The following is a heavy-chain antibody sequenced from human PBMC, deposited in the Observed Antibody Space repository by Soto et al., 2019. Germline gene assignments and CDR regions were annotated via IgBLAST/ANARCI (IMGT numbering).Heavy chain of an antibody. CDR1: GFPFSSYW. Sequence: EVQLVESGGDSVQPGGSLRLSCAASGFPFSSYWMHWVRHTPGKGLEWVSRISGDGTTIYYADSVTGRFTVSRDNDKNTLFLQMSGLGAEDTAVYYCAREYYELLTGYYNDHWGQGTLVSVSS. V-gene: IGHV3-74*01. CDR2: ISGDGTTI. J-gene: IGHJ4*02. D-gene: IGHD3-9*01. CDR3: AREYYELLTGYYNDH.